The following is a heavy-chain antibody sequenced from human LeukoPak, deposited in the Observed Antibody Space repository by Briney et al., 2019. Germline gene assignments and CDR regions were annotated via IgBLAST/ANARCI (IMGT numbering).Heavy chain of an antibody. J-gene: IGHJ4*02. CDR1: EFTFSTYS. CDR3: AREERAYYYDSSGYPDY. CDR2: VNHDGSAK. Sequence: GGSLRLSCAASEFTFSTYSMSWVRQAPGKGLEWVANVNHDGSAKYYVDSVKGRFTISRDNAKNSLYLQMNSLRAEDTAVYYCAREERAYYYDSSGYPDYWGQGTLVTVSS. V-gene: IGHV3-7*01. D-gene: IGHD3-22*01.